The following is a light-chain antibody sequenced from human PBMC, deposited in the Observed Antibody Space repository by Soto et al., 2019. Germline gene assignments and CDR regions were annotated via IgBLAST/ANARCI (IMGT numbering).Light chain of an antibody. CDR3: QQTYMTPIT. Sequence: DIQMTQSPSSLSASVGDRVTITCQASQDISNYLNWYQQKPGKAPKLLIYAASSLQSGVPSRFSGSGSGTDFTLTISSLQPEDFATYYCQQTYMTPITFGQGTRLEIK. V-gene: IGKV1-39*01. CDR1: QDISNY. CDR2: AAS. J-gene: IGKJ5*01.